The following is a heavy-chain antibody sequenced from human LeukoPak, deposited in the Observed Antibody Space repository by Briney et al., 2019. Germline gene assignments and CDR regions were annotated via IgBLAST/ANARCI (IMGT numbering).Heavy chain of an antibody. Sequence: SETLSLTCTVSGGSISSYYWSWIRQPAGKGLEWIGRIYTSGSTNYNPSLKSRVTMSVDTSKNQFSLKLSSVTAADTAVYYCARELGSGWPGGYYYYYYGMDVWGQGTTVTVSS. CDR1: GGSISSYY. CDR2: IYTSGST. CDR3: ARELGSGWPGGYYYYYYGMDV. V-gene: IGHV4-4*07. J-gene: IGHJ6*02. D-gene: IGHD6-19*01.